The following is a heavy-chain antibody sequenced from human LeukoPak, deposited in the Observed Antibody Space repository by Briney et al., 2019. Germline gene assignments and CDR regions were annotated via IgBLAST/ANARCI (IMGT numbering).Heavy chain of an antibody. D-gene: IGHD6-19*01. V-gene: IGHV4-39*01. CDR3: ARRPRIAVAGPPFDY. Sequence: SETLSLTCTVSGGSISSSSYYWGWIRQPPGKGLEWIGSIYYSDSTYYNPSLKSLVTISVDTSQNQFSLRLTSVTAADSAVYYCARRPRIAVAGPPFDYWGQGTLATVSS. J-gene: IGHJ4*02. CDR2: IYYSDST. CDR1: GGSISSSSYY.